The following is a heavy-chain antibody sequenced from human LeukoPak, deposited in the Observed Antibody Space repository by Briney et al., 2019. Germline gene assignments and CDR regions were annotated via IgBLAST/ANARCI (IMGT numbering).Heavy chain of an antibody. Sequence: GGSLRLSCAASGFTFSSYAMSWVRQAPGKGLEWVSSISGDGDRTYYADSVKGRFTISRDNSKNTLYLQMNSLRAEDTAVYYCARRSGAGTFYFDYWGQGTLVTVSS. CDR1: GFTFSSYA. J-gene: IGHJ4*02. CDR2: ISGDGDRT. V-gene: IGHV3-23*01. CDR3: ARRSGAGTFYFDY. D-gene: IGHD6-19*01.